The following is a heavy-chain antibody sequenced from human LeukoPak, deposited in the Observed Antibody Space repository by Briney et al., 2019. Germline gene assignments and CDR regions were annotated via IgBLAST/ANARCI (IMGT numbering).Heavy chain of an antibody. CDR1: GFILSGYD. Sequence: PGGSLRLSCATSGFILSGYDMHWVRQLTGKGLEWVSSIGNVADTYYSGSVKGRFVTSRDNARNFVFLQMNSLRAEDTAVYYCVRAPGSGGFDSWGQGAQVTVSS. D-gene: IGHD6-19*01. J-gene: IGHJ4*02. CDR2: IGNVADT. CDR3: VRAPGSGGFDS. V-gene: IGHV3-13*01.